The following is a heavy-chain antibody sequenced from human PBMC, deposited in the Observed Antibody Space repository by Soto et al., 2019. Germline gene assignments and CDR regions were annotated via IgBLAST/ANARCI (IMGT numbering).Heavy chain of an antibody. CDR2: ISGSGGST. CDR1: VFTFSSYA. V-gene: IGHV3-23*01. CDR3: AKGGRYCSGGSCYLEY. D-gene: IGHD2-15*01. J-gene: IGHJ4*02. Sequence: GGSLRLSCAASVFTFSSYAMSFVRQAPGKGLEWVSAISGSGGSTYYADSVKGRFTISRDNSKNTLYLQMNSLRAEDTAVYYCAKGGRYCSGGSCYLEYWGQGTMVTVSS.